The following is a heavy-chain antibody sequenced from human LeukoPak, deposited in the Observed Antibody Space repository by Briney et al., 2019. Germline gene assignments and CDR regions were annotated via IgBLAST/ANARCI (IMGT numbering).Heavy chain of an antibody. CDR3: AATGSDYDFWSGSPDAFDI. J-gene: IGHJ3*02. D-gene: IGHD3-3*01. Sequence: GASVKVSCKASGFTFTSSAMQCVRQARGQRLEWIGWIVVGSGNTNYAQKFQERVTITRDMSTSTAYMELSSLRSEDTAVYYCAATGSDYDFWSGSPDAFDIWGQGTMVTVSS. V-gene: IGHV1-58*02. CDR1: GFTFTSSA. CDR2: IVVGSGNT.